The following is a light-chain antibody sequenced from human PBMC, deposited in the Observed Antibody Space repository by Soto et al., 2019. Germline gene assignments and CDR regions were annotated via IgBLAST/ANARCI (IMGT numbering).Light chain of an antibody. CDR1: SSDVGGYTH. CDR2: EVN. J-gene: IGLJ1*01. V-gene: IGLV2-14*01. Sequence: QSALTQPASVSGSPGQSITISCTGTSSDVGGYTHVSWYQQHPGKAPKLMIYEVNKRPSGVSNRFSGSKSGNTASLTISGLQAEDEADYYCSSYTSSSTLVFGTGTKLTVL. CDR3: SSYTSSSTLV.